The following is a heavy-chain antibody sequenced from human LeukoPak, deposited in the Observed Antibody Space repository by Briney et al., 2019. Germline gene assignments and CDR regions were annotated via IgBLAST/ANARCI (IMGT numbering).Heavy chain of an antibody. J-gene: IGHJ3*02. Sequence: PSETLSLTCTVSGGSINSGSYYWSWIRQPAGKGLEWIGRIYTSGSIHYNPSLKSRVTISLDTSKNQFSLKLNSVTAADTAVYYCARGGGGGGVTTVDIWGQGTMVTVSS. CDR3: ARGGGGGGVTTVDI. CDR1: GGSINSGSYY. D-gene: IGHD3-16*01. V-gene: IGHV4-61*02. CDR2: IYTSGSI.